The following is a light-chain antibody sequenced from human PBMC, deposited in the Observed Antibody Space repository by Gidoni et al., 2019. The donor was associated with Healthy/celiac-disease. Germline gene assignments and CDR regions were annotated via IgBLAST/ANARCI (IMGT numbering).Light chain of an antibody. CDR2: AAS. J-gene: IGKJ2*01. CDR1: QSISSY. Sequence: DIQMTQSPSSLSASVGDRVTITCRASQSISSYLNWYQQKPGKAPKLLIYAASSLQSGVPSRFSCSGSGTDFTLTISSLQPEDFATYDCQQSYSTPPYTFXXXTKREIK. CDR3: QQSYSTPPYT. V-gene: IGKV1-39*01.